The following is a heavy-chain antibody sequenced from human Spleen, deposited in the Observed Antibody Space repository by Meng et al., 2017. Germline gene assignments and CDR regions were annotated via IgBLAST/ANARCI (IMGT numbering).Heavy chain of an antibody. Sequence: VQLQESGPGLVKPSGTLSLTCAVSGGSISSNNWWSGVRQPPGRGLEYIGEIYHSGSTNYNPSLESRVTISVDKSKNQFSLTLSSVAAADTAVYHCLRGSGGSVWGQGTLVTVSS. J-gene: IGHJ1*01. CDR1: GGSISSNNW. D-gene: IGHD3-10*01. CDR2: IYHSGST. V-gene: IGHV4-4*02. CDR3: LRGSGGSV.